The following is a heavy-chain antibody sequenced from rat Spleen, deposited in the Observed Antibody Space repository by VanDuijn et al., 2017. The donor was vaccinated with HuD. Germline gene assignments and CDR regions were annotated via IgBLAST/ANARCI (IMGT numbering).Heavy chain of an antibody. CDR3: ATTPGGPFAY. CDR2: ISTGGGNT. CDR1: GFTFSNYG. Sequence: EVQLVESGGGLVQPGRSMKLSCAASGFTFSNYGMAWVRQTPTKGLEWVASISTGGGNTYYRDSVKGRFTISRDNAKSSLYLQMNSLRSEDTATYYCATTPGGPFAYWGQGTLVTVSS. J-gene: IGHJ3*01. V-gene: IGHV5-25*01. D-gene: IGHD5-1*01.